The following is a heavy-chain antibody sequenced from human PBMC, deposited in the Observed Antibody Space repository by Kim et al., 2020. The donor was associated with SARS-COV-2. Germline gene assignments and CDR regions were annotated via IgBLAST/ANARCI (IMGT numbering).Heavy chain of an antibody. CDR1: GGSISSGGYY. CDR3: ARAYYDSSGYYLYFDY. V-gene: IGHV4-31*03. J-gene: IGHJ4*02. Sequence: SETLSLTCTVSGGSISSGGYYWSWIRQHPGKGLEWIGYIYYSGSTYYNPSLKSRVTISVDTSKNQFSLKLSSVTAADTAVYYCARAYYDSSGYYLYFDYWGQGTLVTVSS. D-gene: IGHD3-22*01. CDR2: IYYSGST.